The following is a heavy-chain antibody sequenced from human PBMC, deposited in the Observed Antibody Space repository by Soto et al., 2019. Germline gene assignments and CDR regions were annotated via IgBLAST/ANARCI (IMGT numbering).Heavy chain of an antibody. CDR3: AHRVNMARGPYNYFGP. Sequence: QITLKESGPTLVKPTQTLTLTCSFSGFSLTTGVGVGWIRQPSGKALEWLAIIYWNDEKLYNPSLKTRLTITKDTSKNQVVLTVTDMDPVDTATYYCAHRVNMARGPYNYFGPWGQGTLVTVSS. D-gene: IGHD3-10*01. V-gene: IGHV2-5*01. J-gene: IGHJ5*02. CDR2: IYWNDEK. CDR1: GFSLTTGVG.